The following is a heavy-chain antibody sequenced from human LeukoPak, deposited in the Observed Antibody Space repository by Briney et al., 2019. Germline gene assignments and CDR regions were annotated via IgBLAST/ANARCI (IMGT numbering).Heavy chain of an antibody. J-gene: IGHJ4*02. CDR2: VNLSGST. D-gene: IGHD7-27*01. CDR1: GGSFNGDY. CDR3: AFSPRFSPWGSF. V-gene: IGHV4-34*01. Sequence: SETLSLTCAVHGGSFNGDYWSWIRQPPGKGLEWIGEVNLSGSTSDNPSLKSRVTISKDTSKNQFSLKLRSVTAADTAVYYCAFSPRFSPWGSFWGPGTLVTVSS.